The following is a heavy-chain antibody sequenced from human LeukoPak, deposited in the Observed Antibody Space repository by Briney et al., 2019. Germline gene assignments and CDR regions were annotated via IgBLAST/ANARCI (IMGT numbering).Heavy chain of an antibody. CDR2: ISSSSSYI. J-gene: IGHJ3*02. CDR3: ASTRGMDVYYYGSGSYSTDAFDI. V-gene: IGHV3-21*01. Sequence: PGGSLRLSCAASGFTFSSSSMNWVRQAPGKGLEWVSSISSSSSYIYYADSVKGRFTISRDNAKNSLYLQMNSLRAEDTAVYYCASTRGMDVYYYGSGSYSTDAFDIWGQGTMVTVSS. CDR1: GFTFSSSS. D-gene: IGHD3-10*01.